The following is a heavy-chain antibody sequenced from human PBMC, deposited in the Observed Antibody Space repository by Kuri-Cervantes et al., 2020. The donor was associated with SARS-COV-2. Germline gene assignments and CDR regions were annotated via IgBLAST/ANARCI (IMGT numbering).Heavy chain of an antibody. CDR1: GGSISSGGYY. CDR3: ARGRLRFLEWLAYYFDY. V-gene: IGHV4-30-2*01. Sequence: SETLSLTCTVSGGSISSGGYYWSWIRQPPGKGLEWIGYIYHSGSTYYNPSLKSRVTISVDRSKNQFSLKLSSVTAADTAVYYCARGRLRFLEWLAYYFDYWGQGTLVTVSS. D-gene: IGHD3-3*01. CDR2: IYHSGST. J-gene: IGHJ4*02.